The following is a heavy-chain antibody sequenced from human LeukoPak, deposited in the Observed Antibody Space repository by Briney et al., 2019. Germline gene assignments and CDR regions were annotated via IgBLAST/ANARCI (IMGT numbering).Heavy chain of an antibody. CDR1: GDSISSYY. J-gene: IGHJ3*02. V-gene: IGHV4-59*08. CDR3: SRGGLAARDAFDI. D-gene: IGHD6-6*01. Sequence: PSDTLSLTCTVSGDSISSYYWSWIRQPPGQGLEWIGYIDYTGSTNYNPSLNSRVTISVDTSKNQFALKVNTVPAADTAVYYGSRGGLAARDAFDIWGQGTMVIVSS. CDR2: IDYTGST.